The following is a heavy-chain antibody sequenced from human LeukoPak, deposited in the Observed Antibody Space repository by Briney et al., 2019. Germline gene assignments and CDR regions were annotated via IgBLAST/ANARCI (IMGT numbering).Heavy chain of an antibody. CDR1: GGSISSYY. Sequence: SETLSLTCTVSGGSISSYYWSWIRQPPGKGLEWIGYIYYSGSTNYNPSLKSRVTISVDTSKNQFSLKLSPVTAADTAVYYCARGATVSPYYYYYGMDVWGQGTTVTVSS. CDR3: ARGATVSPYYYYYGMDV. V-gene: IGHV4-59*01. J-gene: IGHJ6*02. CDR2: IYYSGST. D-gene: IGHD4-17*01.